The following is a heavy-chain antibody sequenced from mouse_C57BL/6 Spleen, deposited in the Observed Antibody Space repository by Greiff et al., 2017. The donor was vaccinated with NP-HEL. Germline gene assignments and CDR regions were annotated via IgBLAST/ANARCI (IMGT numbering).Heavy chain of an antibody. Sequence: DVMLVESGGGLVKPGGSLKLSCAASGFTFSSYTMSWVRQTPEKRLEWVATISGGGGNTYYPDSVKGRFTISRDNAKNTLYLQMSSLRSEDTALYYCANSYYYGSSHWYFDVWGTGTTVTVSS. CDR1: GFTFSSYT. J-gene: IGHJ1*03. CDR3: ANSYYYGSSHWYFDV. V-gene: IGHV5-9*01. CDR2: ISGGGGNT. D-gene: IGHD1-1*01.